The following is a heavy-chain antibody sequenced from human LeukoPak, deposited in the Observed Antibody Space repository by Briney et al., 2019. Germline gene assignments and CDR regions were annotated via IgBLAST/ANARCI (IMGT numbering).Heavy chain of an antibody. J-gene: IGHJ6*02. CDR3: ARHYYGLDV. Sequence: LMTPTKASYYTFTSPRIALNRQPLGIGLPRKPIIYLDDSDTRYSPSFQRQVTISADKSISSAYLQWSSLKTSDTATYYCARHYYGLDVWGQGTTVTVSS. CDR2: IYLDDSDT. V-gene: IGHV5-51*01. CDR1: YYTFTSPR.